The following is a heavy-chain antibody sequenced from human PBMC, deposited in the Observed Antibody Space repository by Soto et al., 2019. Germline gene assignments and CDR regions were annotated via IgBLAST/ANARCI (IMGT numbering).Heavy chain of an antibody. D-gene: IGHD2-2*01. CDR1: GGTFSSYT. V-gene: IGHV1-69*04. J-gene: IGHJ3*02. CDR2: IIPILGIA. Sequence: GASVKVSCKASGGTFSSYTISWVRQAPGQGLEWMGRIIPILGIANYAQKFQGRVTITADKSTSTAYMELSSLRSEDTAVYYCARDRPYGSSTSCHIRRPDAFDIWGQGTMVTVSS. CDR3: ARDRPYGSSTSCHIRRPDAFDI.